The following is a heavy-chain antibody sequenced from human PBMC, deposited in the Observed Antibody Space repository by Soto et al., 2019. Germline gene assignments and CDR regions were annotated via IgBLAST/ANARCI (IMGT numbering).Heavy chain of an antibody. CDR1: GGSISSGGYY. D-gene: IGHD6-13*01. CDR3: ARTQQLVIDY. CDR2: IYYSGST. J-gene: IGHJ4*02. V-gene: IGHV4-31*03. Sequence: QVQLQESGPGLVKPSQTLSLTCTVSGGSISSGGYYWSWIRQHPGKGLEWIGYIYYSGSTYYNPSLRGRVTLSVDTSKNQFSRKLSSVTAADTAVYYCARTQQLVIDYWGQGTLVTVSS.